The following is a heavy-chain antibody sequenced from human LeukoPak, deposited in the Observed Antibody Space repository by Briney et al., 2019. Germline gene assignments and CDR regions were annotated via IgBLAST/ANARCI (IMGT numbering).Heavy chain of an antibody. CDR1: GFTFSSYG. Sequence: QTGGSLRLSCAASGFTFSSYGMHWVRQAPGKGLEWVAVISYDGSNKYYADSVKGRFTISRDNSKNTLYLQVNSLRAEDTAVYYCAKRSSRYPGKGWVYWGQGTLVTVSS. J-gene: IGHJ4*02. V-gene: IGHV3-30*18. D-gene: IGHD3-10*01. CDR3: AKRSSRYPGKGWVY. CDR2: ISYDGSNK.